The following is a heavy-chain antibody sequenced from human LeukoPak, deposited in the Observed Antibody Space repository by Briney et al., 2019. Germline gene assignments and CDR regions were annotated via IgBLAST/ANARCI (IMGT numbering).Heavy chain of an antibody. CDR3: TRDLYSGYASDY. CDR2: ISSSSSYI. V-gene: IGHV3-21*01. Sequence: PGGSLRLSCAASGFTFSSYSMNWVRQAPGKGLEWVSSISSSSSYIYYADSVKGRFTISRDNAKNSLYLQMNSLRAEDTAVYYCTRDLYSGYASDYWGQGTLVTVSS. D-gene: IGHD5-12*01. CDR1: GFTFSSYS. J-gene: IGHJ4*02.